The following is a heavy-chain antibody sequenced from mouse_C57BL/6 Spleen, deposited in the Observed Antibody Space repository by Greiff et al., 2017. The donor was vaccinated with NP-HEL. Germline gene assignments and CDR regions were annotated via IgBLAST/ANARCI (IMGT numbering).Heavy chain of an antibody. Sequence: EVQLQQSGPELVKPGASVKMSCKASGYTFTDYNMHWVKQSHGKSLEWIGYINPNNGGTSYNQKFKGKATLTVNKSSSTAYMELRSLTSEDSAVYYCARSRGGWDWFAYWGQGTLVTVSA. V-gene: IGHV1-22*01. CDR2: INPNNGGT. CDR3: ARSRGGWDWFAY. CDR1: GYTFTDYN. D-gene: IGHD3-3*01. J-gene: IGHJ3*01.